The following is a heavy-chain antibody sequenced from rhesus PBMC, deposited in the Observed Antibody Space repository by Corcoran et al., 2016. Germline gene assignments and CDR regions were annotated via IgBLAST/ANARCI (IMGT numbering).Heavy chain of an antibody. Sequence: QVQLQESGPGLVKPSETLSLTCAVSGGSINSGYYYWNWIRQPPGKGLVWIGDDTYSGNNTYNPSLKSRVTISRDTSKNQVSLKLSSVTAADTAVYYCVKSHDYGFYYTGEYYLDYWGQGVLVTVSS. CDR3: VKSHDYGFYYTGEYYLDY. D-gene: IGHD3-9*01. J-gene: IGHJ4*01. V-gene: IGHV4-122*02. CDR2: DTYSGNN. CDR1: GGSINSGYYY.